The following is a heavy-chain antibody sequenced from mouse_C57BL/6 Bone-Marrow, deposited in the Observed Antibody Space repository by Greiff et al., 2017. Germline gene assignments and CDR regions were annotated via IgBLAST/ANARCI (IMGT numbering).Heavy chain of an antibody. D-gene: IGHD1-2*01. V-gene: IGHV5-15*01. CDR3: ARNYYGRAMDY. Sequence: EVMLVESGGGLVQPGGSLKLSCAASGFTFSDYGMAWVRQAPRKGPEWVAFISNLAYSIYYADTVTGRFTIARENAKNTLYLEMSSLRSEDTAMYYCARNYYGRAMDYWGQGTSVTVSS. CDR2: ISNLAYSI. CDR1: GFTFSDYG. J-gene: IGHJ4*01.